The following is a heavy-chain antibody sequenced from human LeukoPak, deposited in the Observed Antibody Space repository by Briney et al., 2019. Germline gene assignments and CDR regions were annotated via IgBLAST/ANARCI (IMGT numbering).Heavy chain of an antibody. J-gene: IGHJ4*02. Sequence: SETLSLTCTVSGGSISRSNWWSWVRQPPGKGLEWIGEIHDTGSTNYNPSLKSRVTISVDTSKNQFSLKLSSVTAADTAVYYCARGGLVYSGAKKFDYWGQGTLVTVSS. D-gene: IGHD1-26*01. V-gene: IGHV4-4*02. CDR3: ARGGLVYSGAKKFDY. CDR1: GGSISRSNW. CDR2: IHDTGST.